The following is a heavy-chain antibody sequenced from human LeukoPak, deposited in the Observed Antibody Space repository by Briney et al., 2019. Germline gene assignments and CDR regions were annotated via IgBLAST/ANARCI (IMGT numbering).Heavy chain of an antibody. Sequence: ASVKVSCKASGGTFSSYAISWVRQAPGQGLEWMGWISAYNGNTNYAQKLQGRVTMTTDTSTSTAYMELRSLRSDDTAVCYCARSCSSTSCYRYFQHWGQGTLVTVSS. CDR3: ARSCSSTSCYRYFQH. J-gene: IGHJ1*01. CDR1: GGTFSSYA. CDR2: ISAYNGNT. D-gene: IGHD2-2*02. V-gene: IGHV1-18*01.